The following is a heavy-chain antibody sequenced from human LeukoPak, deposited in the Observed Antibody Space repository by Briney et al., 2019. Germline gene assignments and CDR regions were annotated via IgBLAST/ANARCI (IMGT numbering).Heavy chain of an antibody. D-gene: IGHD3-22*01. V-gene: IGHV4-4*08. CDR1: GGSISSYY. CDR3: ARASYSYDINGWVPFDY. Sequence: SETLSLTCAVSGGSISSYYWTWIRQPPGKGLEWIGYIYSSVSTYYNPSLNSRVTIWFDTSKNQFSLRLSSVTAADTAVYYCARASYSYDINGWVPFDYWGQGTLVTVSS. J-gene: IGHJ4*02. CDR2: IYSSVST.